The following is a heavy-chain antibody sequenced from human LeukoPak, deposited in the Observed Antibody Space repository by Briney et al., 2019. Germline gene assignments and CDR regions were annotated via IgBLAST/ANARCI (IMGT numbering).Heavy chain of an antibody. Sequence: PSETLSLTCTVSGYSISSGYYWGWIRQPPGKGLEWIGSIYHSGSTYYNPSLKSRVTISVDTSKNQFSLKLSSVTAADTAVYYCARAPPLAVAGTRHSFDPWGQGTLVTVSS. CDR3: ARAPPLAVAGTRHSFDP. J-gene: IGHJ5*02. CDR2: IYHSGST. D-gene: IGHD6-19*01. CDR1: GYSISSGYY. V-gene: IGHV4-38-2*02.